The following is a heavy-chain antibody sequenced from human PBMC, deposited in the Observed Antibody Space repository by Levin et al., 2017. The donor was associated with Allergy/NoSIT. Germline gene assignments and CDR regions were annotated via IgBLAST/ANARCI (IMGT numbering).Heavy chain of an antibody. CDR1: GFTSSDHY. CDR3: VRALLVRGFSDLYSMDA. CDR2: SRDKGRSFTT. Sequence: QPGGSLRLSCAASGFTSSDHYMDWVRQPPGKGLEWVARSRDKGRSFTTEYAASVKGRFTISRDDSKNSLYLQMNGLETEDTAVYYCVRALLVRGFSDLYSMDAWGKGTAVTVSS. V-gene: IGHV3-72*01. D-gene: IGHD3-10*01. J-gene: IGHJ6*03.